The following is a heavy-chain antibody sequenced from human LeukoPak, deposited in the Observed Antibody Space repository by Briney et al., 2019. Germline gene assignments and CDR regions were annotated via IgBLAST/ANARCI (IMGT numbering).Heavy chain of an antibody. J-gene: IGHJ6*03. CDR2: MNPNSGNT. D-gene: IGHD6-13*01. CDR3: ARGAASSKYYYYYYYMDV. V-gene: IGHV1-8*03. CDR1: GYAFTSYD. Sequence: GASVKVSCKGSGYAFTSYDINWVRRATGQGLEWMGWMNPNSGNTGYAQKFQGRVTITRNTSISTAYMELSSLRSEDTAVYYCARGAASSKYYYYYYYMDVWGKGTTVTVSS.